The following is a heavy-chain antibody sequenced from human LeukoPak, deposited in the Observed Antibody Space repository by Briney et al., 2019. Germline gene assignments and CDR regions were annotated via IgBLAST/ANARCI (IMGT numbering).Heavy chain of an antibody. CDR1: GYTFSGYY. J-gene: IGHJ4*02. CDR3: AGDRGWYCSSPSCPIDY. V-gene: IGHV1-2*02. D-gene: IGHD2-2*01. CDR2: INPNSGGT. Sequence: ASVKVSCKASGYTFSGYYMHWVRQAPGQGLEWMGWINPNSGGTNYAQKFQGRVTMTRDTSISTAYMELSRLTSDDTAVYYCAGDRGWYCSSPSCPIDYWGQGTLVTVSS.